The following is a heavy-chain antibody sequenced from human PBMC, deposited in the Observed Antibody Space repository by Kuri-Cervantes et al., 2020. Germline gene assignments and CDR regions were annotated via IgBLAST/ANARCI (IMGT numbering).Heavy chain of an antibody. J-gene: IGHJ3*02. CDR2: IWYDGSNK. CDR3: ARDRGRLAFDI. V-gene: IGHV3-33*01. Sequence: GESLKISCAASGFTFSSYGMHWVRQAPGKGLEWVAVIWYDGSNKYYADSVKGRFTISRDNSKNTLYLQMNSLRAEDTAVYYCARDRGRLAFDIWGQGIMVTVSS. CDR1: GFTFSSYG. D-gene: IGHD3-10*01.